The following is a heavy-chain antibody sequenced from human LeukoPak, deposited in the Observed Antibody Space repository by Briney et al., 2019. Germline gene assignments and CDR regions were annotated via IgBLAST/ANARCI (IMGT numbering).Heavy chain of an antibody. D-gene: IGHD2-15*01. CDR1: GGSISSYY. Sequence: SETLSLTCTVSGGSISSYYWSWIRQPPGKGLEWIGSIYYSGSTYYNPSLKSRVTISVDTSKNQFSLKLSSVTAADTAVYYCARDRYCSGRSCYGPPDYWGQGVLVTVSS. CDR2: IYYSGST. V-gene: IGHV4-59*12. CDR3: ARDRYCSGRSCYGPPDY. J-gene: IGHJ4*02.